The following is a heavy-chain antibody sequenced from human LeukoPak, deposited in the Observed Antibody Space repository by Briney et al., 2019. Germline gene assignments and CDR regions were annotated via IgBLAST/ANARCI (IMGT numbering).Heavy chain of an antibody. CDR2: IKQDGSEK. D-gene: IGHD3-16*01. V-gene: IGHV3-7*05. CDR3: TEGGTITWVEDY. J-gene: IGHJ4*02. Sequence: GGSLRLSCAASGFSFSNYWMSWVRQAPGKGLEWVANIKQDGSEKYYVDSVKGRFTISRDNAKKSLYLQMNRLRDEDTTVYYCTEGGTITWVEDYWGQGTLVTVSS. CDR1: GFSFSNYW.